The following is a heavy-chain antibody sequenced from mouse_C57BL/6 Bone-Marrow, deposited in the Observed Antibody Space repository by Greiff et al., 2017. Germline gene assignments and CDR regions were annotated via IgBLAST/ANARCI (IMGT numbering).Heavy chain of an antibody. Sequence: QVQLQQPGAELVKPGASVKLSCKASGYTFTSYWMHWVQQRPGQGLEWIGMIHPNSGSTNYNEKFKSKATLTVDKSSSTAYMQLSSLTSEDSAVYYCARRRIYYDDDDAMDYWGQGTSVTVSA. CDR1: GYTFTSYW. CDR3: ARRRIYYDDDDAMDY. V-gene: IGHV1-64*01. J-gene: IGHJ4*01. D-gene: IGHD2-4*01. CDR2: IHPNSGST.